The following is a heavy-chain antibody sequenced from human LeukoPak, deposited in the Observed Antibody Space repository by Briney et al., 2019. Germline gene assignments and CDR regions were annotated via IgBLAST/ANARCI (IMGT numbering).Heavy chain of an antibody. Sequence: QAGGSLRLSCAASGFTFSSYDMHWVRRATGKGLEWVSAIGTAGDTYYPGSVKGRFTISRENAKNSLYLQMNSLRAGDTAVYYCARASSRYDSSGYYSDWGQGTLVTVSS. CDR2: IGTAGDT. J-gene: IGHJ4*02. V-gene: IGHV3-13*01. CDR1: GFTFSSYD. CDR3: ARASSRYDSSGYYSD. D-gene: IGHD3-22*01.